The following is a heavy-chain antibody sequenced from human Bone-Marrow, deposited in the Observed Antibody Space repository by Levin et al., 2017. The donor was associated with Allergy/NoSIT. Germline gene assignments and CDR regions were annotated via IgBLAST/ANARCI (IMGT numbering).Heavy chain of an antibody. J-gene: IGHJ5*01. CDR3: ARGRGYCNGGSCYTWFDP. Sequence: PGESLKISCEASGFTFSNSAMHWVRQAPGKGLEWVALISYDGNYRDYADSVKGRFTISRDNSKGTLFLQMNSLRRGDTAMYYCARGRGYCNGGSCYTWFDPWGQGTLVTVSP. D-gene: IGHD2-15*01. CDR1: GFTFSNSA. V-gene: IGHV3-30*01. CDR2: ISYDGNYR.